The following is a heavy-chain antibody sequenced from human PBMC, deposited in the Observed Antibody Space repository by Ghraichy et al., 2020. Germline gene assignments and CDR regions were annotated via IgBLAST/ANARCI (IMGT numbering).Heavy chain of an antibody. V-gene: IGHV1-18*04. CDR2: ISAYNGNT. Sequence: ASVKVSCKASGYTFTSYGISWVRQAPGQGLEWMGWISAYNGNTNYAQKLQGRVTMTTDTSTSTAYMELRSLRSDDTAVYYCASIPIYCSSTSCYTSDYWGQGTLVTVSS. D-gene: IGHD2-2*02. J-gene: IGHJ4*02. CDR1: GYTFTSYG. CDR3: ASIPIYCSSTSCYTSDY.